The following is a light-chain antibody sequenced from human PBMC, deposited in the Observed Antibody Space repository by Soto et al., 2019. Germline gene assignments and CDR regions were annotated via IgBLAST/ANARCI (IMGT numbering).Light chain of an antibody. Sequence: IPLTQSPSSLSPSACDRVTITCRASQGISRYLAWYQQKPGKAPMLLIYAASTLLSGVPSRFSGSGSGTEFTLTISSLQSEDFAVYYCQQYSTWPTFGRGTKVDIK. CDR1: QGISRY. CDR2: AAS. V-gene: IGKV1-9*01. J-gene: IGKJ1*01. CDR3: QQYSTWPT.